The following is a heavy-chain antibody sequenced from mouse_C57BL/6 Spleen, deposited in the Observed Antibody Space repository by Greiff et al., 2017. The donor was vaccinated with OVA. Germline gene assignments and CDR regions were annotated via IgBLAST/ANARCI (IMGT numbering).Heavy chain of an antibody. CDR2: ISGGGGNT. CDR3: ARHDPSHCDGSSYVTYFDV. CDR1: GFTFSSYT. J-gene: IGHJ1*03. D-gene: IGHD1-1*01. Sequence: DVKLVESGGGLVKPGGSLKLSCAASGFTFSSYTMSWVRQTPEKRLEWVATISGGGGNTSSPDSVTGRFTLSSDNAKNTLYLQMSSLRSEDTALYYCARHDPSHCDGSSYVTYFDVWGTGTTVTVSS. V-gene: IGHV5-9*01.